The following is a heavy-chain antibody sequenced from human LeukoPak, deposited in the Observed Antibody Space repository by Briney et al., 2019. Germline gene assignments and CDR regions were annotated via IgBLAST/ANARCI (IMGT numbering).Heavy chain of an antibody. D-gene: IGHD6-13*01. CDR1: GLNFNNAW. Sequence: GGSLRLSCATSGLNFNNAWMSWVRQAPGKGLEWVGRIKRTSEGGTTEYAAPVKGRFTISRDESKNTLYPQMNGLKTEDTAVYYCTTDRGIAIRPLFDYWGQGTLVTVSS. CDR2: IKRTSEGGTT. J-gene: IGHJ4*02. V-gene: IGHV3-15*01. CDR3: TTDRGIAIRPLFDY.